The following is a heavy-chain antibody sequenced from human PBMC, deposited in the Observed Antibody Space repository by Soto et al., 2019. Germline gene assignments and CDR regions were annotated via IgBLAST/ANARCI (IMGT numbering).Heavy chain of an antibody. CDR2: ISSSSSYI. D-gene: IGHD4-17*01. J-gene: IGHJ4*02. CDR3: ARDPADYGDYGMGY. CDR1: GFTFSSYS. Sequence: EVQLVESGGGLVKPGGSLRLSCAASGFTFSSYSMNWVRQAPGKGLECVSSISSSSSYIYYADSVKGRFTISRDNAKNSLYLQMNSLRAEDTAVYYCARDPADYGDYGMGYWGQGTLVTVSS. V-gene: IGHV3-21*01.